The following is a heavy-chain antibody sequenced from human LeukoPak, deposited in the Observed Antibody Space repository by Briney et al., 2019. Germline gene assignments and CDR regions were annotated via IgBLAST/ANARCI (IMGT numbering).Heavy chain of an antibody. D-gene: IGHD3-10*01. CDR1: GYTFNGYY. Sequence: GAAVKVSCKSSGYTFNGYYMHWVRQAPGQGLEWMGWINPNNGGTKYAQNFQGRVTMTRDTSISTAYMELSRLRSDDTAVYYCAREYYYGSGSYYKFSWFDPWGQGTLVTVSS. J-gene: IGHJ5*02. CDR2: INPNNGGT. CDR3: AREYYYGSGSYYKFSWFDP. V-gene: IGHV1-2*02.